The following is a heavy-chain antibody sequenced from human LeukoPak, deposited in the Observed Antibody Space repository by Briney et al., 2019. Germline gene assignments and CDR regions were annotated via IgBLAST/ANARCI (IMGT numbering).Heavy chain of an antibody. D-gene: IGHD4-23*01. CDR1: GFIFSTYN. CDR2: ISSGSDAI. J-gene: IGHJ2*01. V-gene: IGHV3-48*01. Sequence: PGGSLRLSCGASGFIFSTYNMNWVRQAPGKGLEWISYISSGSDAIFYADSVKGRFTVSRDNSKNSLFLQMNSLRADDTAVYYCARRMNNGNSGRSFDLWGRGTLVTVSS. CDR3: ARRMNNGNSGRSFDL.